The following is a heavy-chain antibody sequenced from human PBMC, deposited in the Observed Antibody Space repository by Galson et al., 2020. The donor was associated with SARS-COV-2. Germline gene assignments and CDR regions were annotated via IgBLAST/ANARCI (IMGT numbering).Heavy chain of an antibody. CDR2: ISYDGSNK. D-gene: IGHD2-21*01. J-gene: IGHJ6*02. CDR3: AKEYSNLYYYYYGMDV. CDR1: GFTFSYYG. Sequence: TGGSLRLSCAASGFTFSYYGMHWVRQAPGKGLEWVAVISYDGSNKYYADSVKGRFTISRDNSKSTLYLQMNSLRAEDTAVYYCAKEYSNLYYYYYGMDVWGQGTTVTVSS. V-gene: IGHV3-30*18.